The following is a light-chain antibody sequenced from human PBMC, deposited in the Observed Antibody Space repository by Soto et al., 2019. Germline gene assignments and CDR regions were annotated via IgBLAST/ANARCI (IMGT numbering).Light chain of an antibody. Sequence: IQMTLTPPSLSSTVGDRVTITCRASQTIGKYLNWYQQQPGKVPKLLIYDASYLQSGVPSRFSGSESGTDFTLNISDLRPEDFATYYCQQSFSIPFTFGPGTKVDI. V-gene: IGKV1-39*01. CDR1: QTIGKY. CDR2: DAS. CDR3: QQSFSIPFT. J-gene: IGKJ3*01.